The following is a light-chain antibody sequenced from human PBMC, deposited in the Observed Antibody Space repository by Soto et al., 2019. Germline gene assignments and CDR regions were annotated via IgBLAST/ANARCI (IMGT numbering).Light chain of an antibody. CDR3: SSYTSSSTLVV. V-gene: IGLV2-14*01. CDR1: SSDVGGYNY. J-gene: IGLJ2*01. Sequence: QSALPQPASVSGSPGQSITISCTGTSSDVGGYNYGSWYHQHPGKAPKLMIYDVSNRPSGVSNRFSGSKSGNTASQTTSGLQADDESDYYCSSYTSSSTLVVFGGGTKLTVL. CDR2: DVS.